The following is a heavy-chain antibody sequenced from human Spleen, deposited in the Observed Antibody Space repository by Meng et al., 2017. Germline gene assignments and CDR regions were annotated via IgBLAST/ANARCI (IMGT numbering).Heavy chain of an antibody. V-gene: IGHV4-30-4*01. Sequence: QVQLQESGPGLVKPSQTLSLTSTVSGGSISSGDYCWSWIRQPPGEGLEWIGYICNSGSTYYSPSLKSRVTISVDTSTNQFSLRLNSVTAAGTAVYYCARGMWIAVAGTAKIDYWGQGTLVTVSS. CDR1: GGSISSGDYC. CDR3: ARGMWIAVAGTAKIDY. J-gene: IGHJ4*02. CDR2: ICNSGST. D-gene: IGHD6-19*01.